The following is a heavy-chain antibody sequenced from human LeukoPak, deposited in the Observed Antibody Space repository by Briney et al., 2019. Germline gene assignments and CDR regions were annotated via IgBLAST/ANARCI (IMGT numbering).Heavy chain of an antibody. CDR2: INPNSGGT. CDR1: GYTFTGYY. CDR3: ARALIAAAGVCFDY. D-gene: IGHD6-13*01. J-gene: IGHJ4*02. Sequence: AASVKVSCKASGYTFTGYYMHWVRQAPGQGLEWMGWINPNSGGTNYAQKFQGRVTMTRDTSISTAYMELSRLRSDDTAVYYCARALIAAAGVCFDYWGQGTLVTVSS. V-gene: IGHV1-2*02.